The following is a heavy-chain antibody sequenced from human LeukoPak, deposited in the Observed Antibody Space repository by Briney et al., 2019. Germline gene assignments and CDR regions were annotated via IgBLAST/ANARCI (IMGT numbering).Heavy chain of an antibody. J-gene: IGHJ4*02. Sequence: PSETLSLTCTVSGGSISSSSYYWGWIRQPPGKGLEWIGSIYYSGSTYYNPSLKSRVTISVDTSKNQFSLKLSSVTAADTAVYYCARSHDYGDYLDYWGQGTLVTVSS. D-gene: IGHD4-17*01. CDR2: IYYSGST. CDR1: GGSISSSSYY. V-gene: IGHV4-39*01. CDR3: ARSHDYGDYLDY.